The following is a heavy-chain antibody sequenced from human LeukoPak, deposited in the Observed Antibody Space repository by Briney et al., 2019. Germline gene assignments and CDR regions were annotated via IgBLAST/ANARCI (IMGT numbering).Heavy chain of an antibody. V-gene: IGHV2-5*02. Sequence: SGPTLVNPTHTLTLTSTFPGFTLSTRGMGVGWIRQPPGKALERLALFYWDDDRLYIPSLTSRLTVTQDTSTNQVVLTMTNMDPADTRTFYFAHSRGYNDYRFDWWGEGTLVTVSS. CDR1: GFTLSTRGMG. D-gene: IGHD5-24*01. CDR2: FYWDDDR. J-gene: IGHJ4*02. CDR3: AHSRGYNDYRFDW.